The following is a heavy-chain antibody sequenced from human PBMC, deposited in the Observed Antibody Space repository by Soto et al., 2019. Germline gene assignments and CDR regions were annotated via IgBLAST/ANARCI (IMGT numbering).Heavy chain of an antibody. J-gene: IGHJ4*02. V-gene: IGHV3-30-3*01. D-gene: IGHD3-3*01. Sequence: EGSLRLSCAASGFTFSSYAMHWVRQAPGKGLEWVAVISYDGSNKYYADSVKGRFTISRDNSKNTLYLQMNSLRAEGTAVYYCARPARDFWSGYPSHYFDYWGQGTLVTVSS. CDR2: ISYDGSNK. CDR3: ARPARDFWSGYPSHYFDY. CDR1: GFTFSSYA.